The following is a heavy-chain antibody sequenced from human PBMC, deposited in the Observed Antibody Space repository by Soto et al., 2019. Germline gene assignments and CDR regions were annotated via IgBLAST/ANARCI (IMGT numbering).Heavy chain of an antibody. Sequence: PSETLSLTCTVSGGSISSYYWSWIRQPPGKGLEWIGYIYYSGSTNYNPSLKSRVTISVDTSKNQFSLNLTSVTAADTAVYYCARGGAGAGTDYYYYYYMDVWAKGTTVTVSS. CDR1: GGSISSYY. D-gene: IGHD1-1*01. J-gene: IGHJ6*03. V-gene: IGHV4-59*12. CDR3: ARGGAGAGTDYYYYYYMDV. CDR2: IYYSGST.